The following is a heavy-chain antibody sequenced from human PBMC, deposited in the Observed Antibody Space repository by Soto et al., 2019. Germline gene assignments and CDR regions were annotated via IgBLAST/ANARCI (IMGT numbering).Heavy chain of an antibody. CDR3: ARNSSTWSDF. CDR2: ISVYYGYS. J-gene: IGHJ4*02. CDR1: GYSFTNYG. Sequence: QVHLVQSAAEVKKPGSSVKVSCKTSGYSFTNYGISWLRQAPGQGLQWMGWISVYYGYSNYAQKFQDRVTLTTDTSRSTDYMKLRTLRSDDTAVYDCARNSSTWSDFWWQGSLVPVSP. D-gene: IGHD6-6*01. V-gene: IGHV1-18*01.